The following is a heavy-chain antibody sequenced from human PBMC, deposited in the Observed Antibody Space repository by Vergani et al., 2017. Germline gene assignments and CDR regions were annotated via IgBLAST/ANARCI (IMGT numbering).Heavy chain of an antibody. CDR3: ARQLLYCSGGSCDGYYYYYGMDV. CDR1: GYTFTSYA. V-gene: IGHV1-69*13. CDR2: IIPIFGTA. D-gene: IGHD2-15*01. J-gene: IGHJ6*02. Sequence: QVQLVQSGAEVKKPGASVTVSCKASGYTFTSYAISWVRQAPGQGLEWMGRIIPIFGTANYAQKFQGRVTITADESTSTAYMELSSLRSEDTAVYYCARQLLYCSGGSCDGYYYYYGMDVWGQGTTVTVSS.